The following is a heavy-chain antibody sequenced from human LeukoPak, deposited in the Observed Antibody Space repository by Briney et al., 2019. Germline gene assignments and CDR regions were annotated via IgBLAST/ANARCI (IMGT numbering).Heavy chain of an antibody. J-gene: IGHJ4*02. Sequence: GGSLRLSCAASGFTFSSYAMSWVRQAPGKGLELVSAISGSGGSTYYADSVKGRFTISRDNSKNTLYLQMNSLRAEDTAVYYCAKDSCSGGSCYFGLDYWGQGTLVTVSS. V-gene: IGHV3-23*01. D-gene: IGHD2-15*01. CDR2: ISGSGGST. CDR1: GFTFSSYA. CDR3: AKDSCSGGSCYFGLDY.